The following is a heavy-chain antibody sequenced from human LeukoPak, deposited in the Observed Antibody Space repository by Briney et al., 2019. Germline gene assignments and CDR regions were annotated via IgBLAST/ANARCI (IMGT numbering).Heavy chain of an antibody. V-gene: IGHV3-23*01. CDR3: AKSLDFWSGHYTPFDY. CDR2: ISGSGGST. Sequence: GGSLRLSCAASGFTFSSCEMNWVRQAPGKGLEWVSAISGSGGSTYYADSVKGRFTISRDNSKNTLYLQMNSLRAEDTAVYYCAKSLDFWSGHYTPFDYWGQGTLVTVSS. J-gene: IGHJ4*02. D-gene: IGHD3-3*01. CDR1: GFTFSSCE.